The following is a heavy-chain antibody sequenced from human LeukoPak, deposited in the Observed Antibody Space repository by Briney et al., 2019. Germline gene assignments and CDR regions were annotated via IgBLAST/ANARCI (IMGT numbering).Heavy chain of an antibody. J-gene: IGHJ3*02. Sequence: AGGSLRLSCAASGFTFDDYAMHWVRQAPGQGLEWVSGISWNSGSIGYADSVKGRFTISRDNAKNSLYLQMNSLRAEDTALYYCAKDKPRWLQYHAFDIWGQGTMVTVSS. CDR2: ISWNSGSI. CDR1: GFTFDDYA. V-gene: IGHV3-9*01. CDR3: AKDKPRWLQYHAFDI. D-gene: IGHD5-24*01.